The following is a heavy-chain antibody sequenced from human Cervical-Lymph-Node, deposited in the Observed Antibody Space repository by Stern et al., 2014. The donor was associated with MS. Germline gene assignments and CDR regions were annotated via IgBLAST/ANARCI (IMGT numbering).Heavy chain of an antibody. CDR1: GFTFSHFS. Sequence: QLVESGGGLVKPGGSLRLSCAASGFTFSHFSMNWVRQAPGKGLEWVSSISFSSNYIYYADSVKGRFTISRDNAKNSLYLQMNSLRVEDTAVYFCAKDGYSYFGDYWGQGTLVTVSS. CDR3: AKDGYSYFGDY. CDR2: ISFSSNYI. D-gene: IGHD5-18*01. J-gene: IGHJ4*02. V-gene: IGHV3-21*01.